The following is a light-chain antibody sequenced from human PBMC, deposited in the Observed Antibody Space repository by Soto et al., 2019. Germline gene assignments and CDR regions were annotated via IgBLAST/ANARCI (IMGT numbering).Light chain of an antibody. J-gene: IGKJ1*01. CDR2: EAS. CDR3: QHYNSYSEA. V-gene: IGKV3-20*01. Sequence: EIVSTQSPGTLSLSPRERATIFCRARQSVSSSYVAWYQQKPGQAPRLLSSEASSLETGVPSRFSGSGAGTEFTLTISSLQPDDFATYYCQHYNSYSEAFGQGTKVDIK. CDR1: QSVSSSY.